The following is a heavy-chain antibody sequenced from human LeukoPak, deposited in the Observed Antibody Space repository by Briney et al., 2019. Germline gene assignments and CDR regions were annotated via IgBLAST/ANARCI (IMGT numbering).Heavy chain of an antibody. CDR1: GFTFSSYG. D-gene: IGHD4-23*01. Sequence: GGSLRLSCAASGFTFSSYGMHWVRQAPGKGLEWVAAISGSGVSTYYADSVKGRFTISRDNSKNTLYLQMNSLRAEDTAVYYCAKEGVVSYYYYYMDVWGKGTTVTVSS. V-gene: IGHV3-23*01. CDR3: AKEGVVSYYYYYMDV. CDR2: ISGSGVST. J-gene: IGHJ6*03.